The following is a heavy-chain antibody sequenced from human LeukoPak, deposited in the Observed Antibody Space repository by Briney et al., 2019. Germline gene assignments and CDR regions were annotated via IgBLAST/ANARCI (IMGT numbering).Heavy chain of an antibody. J-gene: IGHJ6*03. CDR1: GGSSSSYY. Sequence: PSETLSLTCTVSGGSSSSYYWAWIRQPAGKGLEWIGRIYSSGSTSYNPSLKSRVTMSVGTSTNQFSLKLSSVTAADTAVYYCASRCTSTACPSYMDVWGKGITVTVSS. CDR2: IYSSGST. CDR3: ASRCTSTACPSYMDV. V-gene: IGHV4-4*07. D-gene: IGHD2-2*01.